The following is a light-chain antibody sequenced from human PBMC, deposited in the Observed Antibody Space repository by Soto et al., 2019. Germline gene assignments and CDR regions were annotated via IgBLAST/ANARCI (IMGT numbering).Light chain of an antibody. CDR1: QSVSSN. CDR2: RAS. J-gene: IGKJ2*01. CDR3: QQYNKWPPYT. Sequence: ELGRTQSPANLSVSPGERATLSCRASQSVSSNLAWYPQKPGQGPRLLMYRASTRATSIPARLSGSGSGTEFKFIINSLQSEDFAVYYCQQYNKWPPYTCGQGTKLESK. V-gene: IGKV3-15*01.